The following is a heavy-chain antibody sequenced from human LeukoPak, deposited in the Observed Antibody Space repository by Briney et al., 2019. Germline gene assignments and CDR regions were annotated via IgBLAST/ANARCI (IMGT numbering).Heavy chain of an antibody. J-gene: IGHJ4*02. V-gene: IGHV4-39*01. CDR2: IYYSGST. CDR1: GGSISSSSYY. D-gene: IGHD2/OR15-2a*01. CDR3: ARVLQEFDY. Sequence: SETLSLTCTVSGGSISSSSYYWGWIRQPPGKGLEWIGSIYYSGSTYYHPSLKSRVTISVDTSKNQFSLKLSSVTAADTAVYYCARVLQEFDYWGQGTLVTVSS.